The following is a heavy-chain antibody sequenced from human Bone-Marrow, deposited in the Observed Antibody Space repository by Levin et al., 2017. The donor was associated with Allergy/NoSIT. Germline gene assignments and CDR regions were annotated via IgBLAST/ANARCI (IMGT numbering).Heavy chain of an antibody. V-gene: IGHV4-39*01. J-gene: IGHJ6*02. CDR1: NGSIFSTNYN. D-gene: IGHD5-18*01. CDR2: VYYSGIT. Sequence: GSLRLSCTVSNGSIFSTNYNWAWIRQPPGKGLEWIGSVYYSGITYDNPSLESRLTLSVDTHKNQFSLRRSSVTAADTAIYYCATLRLSYHGMDVWGQGATVFVSS. CDR3: ATLRLSYHGMDV.